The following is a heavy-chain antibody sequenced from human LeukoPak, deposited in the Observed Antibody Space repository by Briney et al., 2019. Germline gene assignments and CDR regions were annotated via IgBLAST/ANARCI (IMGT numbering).Heavy chain of an antibody. D-gene: IGHD6-19*01. J-gene: IGHJ6*02. CDR2: TSGSGGST. CDR1: GFTLSSYA. V-gene: IGHV3-23*01. Sequence: GGSLRLSCAASGFTLSSYAMSWVRQAPGKGLEWVSATSGSGGSTYYADSVKGRYTISRDNSKNTLYLQTNSLRAEDTAVYYCAKGRLSGVVVAGYGMDVWGQGTTITVSS. CDR3: AKGRLSGVVVAGYGMDV.